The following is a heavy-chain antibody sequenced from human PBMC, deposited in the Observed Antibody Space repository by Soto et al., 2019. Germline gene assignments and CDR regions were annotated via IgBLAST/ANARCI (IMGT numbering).Heavy chain of an antibody. J-gene: IGHJ5*02. CDR3: ARDRFRPHSGYGQA. V-gene: IGHV4-31*03. D-gene: IGHD5-12*01. Sequence: TLSLTCTVSGGSISSGDYYWSWIRQHPGKGLEWIGYIYYSGSTYYNPSLKSRVTISVDTSKNQFSLKLSSVTAADTAVYYCARDRFRPHSGYGQAWGQGTLVTVSS. CDR2: IYYSGST. CDR1: GGSISSGDYY.